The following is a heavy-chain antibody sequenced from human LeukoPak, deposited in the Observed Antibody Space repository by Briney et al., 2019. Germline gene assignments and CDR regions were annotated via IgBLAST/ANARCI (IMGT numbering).Heavy chain of an antibody. V-gene: IGHV4-39*07. CDR2: IYYTGST. Sequence: SETLSLTCTVSGGSISSSSYYWGWIRQPPGKGLEWIGCIYYTGSTYYNPSLKSRVTISVDTSKNQFSLNLNSVTAADTAAYFCARENRGVGARYWGQGTLVTVSS. CDR1: GGSISSSSYY. CDR3: ARENRGVGARY. J-gene: IGHJ4*02. D-gene: IGHD1-26*01.